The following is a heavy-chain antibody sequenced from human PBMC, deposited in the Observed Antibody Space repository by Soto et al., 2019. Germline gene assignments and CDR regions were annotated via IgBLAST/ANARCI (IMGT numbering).Heavy chain of an antibody. V-gene: IGHV5-51*01. CDR1: GYSFTSYW. CDR2: IYPGDSDT. J-gene: IGHJ6*02. Sequence: PGESLKISCKGSGYSFTSYWIGWVRQMPGKGLEWMGIIYPGDSDTRYSPSFQGQVTISADKSISTAYLQWSSLKASDTAMYYCARSRGEQQLGLYYYYGMDVWGQGTTVTVCS. D-gene: IGHD6-13*01. CDR3: ARSRGEQQLGLYYYYGMDV.